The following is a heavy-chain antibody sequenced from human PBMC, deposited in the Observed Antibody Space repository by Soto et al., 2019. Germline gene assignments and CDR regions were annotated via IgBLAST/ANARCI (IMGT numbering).Heavy chain of an antibody. J-gene: IGHJ4*02. CDR2: ISSSGSTI. CDR1: GFTFSDYY. CDR3: ARYCSSTSCRIDY. V-gene: IGHV3-11*01. D-gene: IGHD2-2*01. Sequence: GGSLRLSCAASGFTFSDYYMSWIRQAPGKGLEWVSYISSSGSTIYYADSVKGRFTISRDNAKNSLYLQMNSLRAEDTAVYYCARYCSSTSCRIDYWGQGTLVTVSS.